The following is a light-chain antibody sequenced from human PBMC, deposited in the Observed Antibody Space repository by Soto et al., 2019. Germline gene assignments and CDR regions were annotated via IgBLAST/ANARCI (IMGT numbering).Light chain of an antibody. V-gene: IGKV2-30*01. J-gene: IGKJ1*01. CDR1: QSLLSSNGNTY. Sequence: DVVMTQSPLSLPVTLGQPASISCRSSQSLLSSNGNTYLNWFQQRPGQSPRRLIYKVSNRDSGVPVRFSGSGSGTDFTLKISRVEAEDVGSYYCMQGSHWPPWTFGQGTKVEIK. CDR3: MQGSHWPPWT. CDR2: KVS.